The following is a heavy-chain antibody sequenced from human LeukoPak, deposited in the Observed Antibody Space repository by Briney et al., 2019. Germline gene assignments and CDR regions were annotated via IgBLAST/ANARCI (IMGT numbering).Heavy chain of an antibody. Sequence: ASVKVSCKASGYIFTDYYIQWVRQAPGQGLEWMGWVYANTGGTNYVQKFQGRVTMTRDTSISTAYVELSRLTSDDTAVYYCARSGVVAAPYDLWGRGTLVTVPS. V-gene: IGHV1-2*02. J-gene: IGHJ2*01. CDR3: ARSGVVAAPYDL. CDR2: VYANTGGT. CDR1: GYIFTDYY. D-gene: IGHD3-3*01.